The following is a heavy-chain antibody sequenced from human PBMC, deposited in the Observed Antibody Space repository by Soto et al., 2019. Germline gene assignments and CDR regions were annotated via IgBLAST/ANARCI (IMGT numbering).Heavy chain of an antibody. D-gene: IGHD7-27*01. CDR2: ISAYNGNT. V-gene: IGHV1-18*01. CDR3: ARDKLTGDLWGGRNWFDP. Sequence: GPPVKVSCKASGYTFTSYGISWVRQAPGQGLEWIGWISAYNGNTNYAQKLQGRVTMTTDTSTSTAYMELRSLRSDDTAVYYFARDKLTGDLWGGRNWFDPWGQGTLVTVSS. J-gene: IGHJ5*02. CDR1: GYTFTSYG.